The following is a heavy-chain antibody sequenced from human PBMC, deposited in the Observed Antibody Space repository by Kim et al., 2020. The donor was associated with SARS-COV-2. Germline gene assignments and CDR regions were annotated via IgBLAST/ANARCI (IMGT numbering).Heavy chain of an antibody. D-gene: IGHD6-13*01. J-gene: IGHJ4*02. Sequence: SVKVSCKASGGTFSSYAISWVRQAPGQGLEWMGGIIPIFGTANYAQKFQGRVTITADESTSTAYMELSNLRSEDAAVYYCAREGILSAAAGKPLDYWGQGTLVTVSS. V-gene: IGHV1-69*13. CDR3: AREGILSAAAGKPLDY. CDR1: GGTFSSYA. CDR2: IIPIFGTA.